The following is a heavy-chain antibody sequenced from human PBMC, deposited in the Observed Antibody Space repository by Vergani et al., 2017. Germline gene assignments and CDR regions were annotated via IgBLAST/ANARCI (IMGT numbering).Heavy chain of an antibody. CDR1: GFTFSSYA. J-gene: IGHJ4*02. Sequence: VQLVESGGGLVQPGGSLRLSCAASGFTFSSYAMSWVRQAPGKGLEWVSAISGSGGSTYYADSVKGRFTISRDNSKNTLYLQMNSLRAEDTAVYYCAKPFYCSGGSCYPTPDYWGQGTLVTVSS. CDR3: AKPFYCSGGSCYPTPDY. CDR2: ISGSGGST. D-gene: IGHD2-15*01. V-gene: IGHV3-23*04.